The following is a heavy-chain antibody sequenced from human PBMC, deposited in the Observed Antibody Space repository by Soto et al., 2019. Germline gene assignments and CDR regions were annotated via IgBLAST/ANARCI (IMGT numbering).Heavy chain of an antibody. V-gene: IGHV3-9*01. J-gene: IGHJ4*02. CDR3: AKDGGSFRQQLFDY. CDR2: ISWNSGSI. D-gene: IGHD6-13*01. CDR1: GFTFDDYA. Sequence: PGGSLRLSCAASGFTFDDYAMHWVRQAPGKGLEWVSGISWNSGSIGYADSVKGRFTISRDNAKNSLYLQMNSLRAEDTALYYCAKDGGSFRQQLFDYWGQGTLVTVSS.